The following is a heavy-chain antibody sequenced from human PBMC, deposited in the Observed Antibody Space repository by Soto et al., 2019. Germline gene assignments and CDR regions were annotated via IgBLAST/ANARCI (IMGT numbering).Heavy chain of an antibody. D-gene: IGHD3-9*01. Sequence: GESLKISCKGSGDSFTSYWIAWVRQMPGKGLEWMGIIYPGDSDTRYSPSFQGQVTISVDKSISTAYLQWSSLKASDTAMYYCARRTRLTAPFDYWGQGTMVTVSS. CDR2: IYPGDSDT. CDR3: ARRTRLTAPFDY. V-gene: IGHV5-51*01. CDR1: GDSFTSYW. J-gene: IGHJ4*02.